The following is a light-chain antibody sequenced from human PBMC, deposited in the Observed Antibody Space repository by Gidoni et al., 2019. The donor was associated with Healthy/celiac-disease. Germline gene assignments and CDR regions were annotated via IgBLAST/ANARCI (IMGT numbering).Light chain of an antibody. CDR1: QSVSSY. Sequence: ELVLQQSSASLSFSPGERATLSCRASQSVSSYLAWYQQKPGQAPRLLIYDASNRATGIPARFSGSGSGTDFTLTISSLEPEDFAVYYCQQRSNWPPLTFGGGTKVEIK. J-gene: IGKJ4*01. CDR3: QQRSNWPPLT. V-gene: IGKV3-11*01. CDR2: DAS.